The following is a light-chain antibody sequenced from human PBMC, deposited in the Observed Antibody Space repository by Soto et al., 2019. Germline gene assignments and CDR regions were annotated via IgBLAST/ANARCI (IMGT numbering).Light chain of an antibody. J-gene: IGKJ1*01. V-gene: IGKV1D-16*01. Sequence: DIQMTQSPSSVSASVGDRVTITCRASQSISSWLAWYQQKPGKAPKLLIYAASSLQSGVPSRFSGSGSGTEFTLTISRLQPDDFATYYCQQYNSYSTFGQGTKVDIK. CDR1: QSISSW. CDR2: AAS. CDR3: QQYNSYST.